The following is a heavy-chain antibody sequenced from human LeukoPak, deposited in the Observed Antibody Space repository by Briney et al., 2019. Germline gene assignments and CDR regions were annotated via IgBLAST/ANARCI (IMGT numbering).Heavy chain of an antibody. CDR1: GATFGSHS. D-gene: IGHD5-12*01. Sequence: VASVKVSCKASGATFGSHSISWVRQAPGQGLEWMGGIVPMFGTDVYAQRFQGRVTVTADESTTTAYMELISLTSEDTAMYYCARDLLSVDNYDALDIWGQGTMVTVSS. J-gene: IGHJ3*02. CDR2: IVPMFGTD. CDR3: ARDLLSVDNYDALDI. V-gene: IGHV1-69*13.